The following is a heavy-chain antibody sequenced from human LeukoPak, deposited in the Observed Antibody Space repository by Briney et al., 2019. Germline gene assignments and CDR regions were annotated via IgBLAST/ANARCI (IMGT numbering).Heavy chain of an antibody. CDR3: ARVWDYGAGTYYFDY. Sequence: GESLKISCKGSEYRSTSYWVGWVRQMPGEGPEWMGIIYLADSETRYSPAFQGQVTISADKSINTVYLQWSRLKASDSAMYYCARVWDYGAGTYYFDYWGQGTLVTVSA. CDR2: IYLADSET. J-gene: IGHJ4*02. V-gene: IGHV5-51*01. D-gene: IGHD4/OR15-4a*01. CDR1: EYRSTSYW.